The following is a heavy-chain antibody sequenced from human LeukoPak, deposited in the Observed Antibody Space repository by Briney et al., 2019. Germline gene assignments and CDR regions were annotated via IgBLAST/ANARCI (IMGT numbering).Heavy chain of an antibody. J-gene: IGHJ4*02. CDR2: IIPIFGTA. V-gene: IGHV1-69*13. D-gene: IGHD5-24*01. Sequence: SVKVSCMASGGTFSSYAISWVRQAPGQGLEWMGGIIPIFGTANYAQKFQGRVTITADESTSTAYMELSSLRSEDTAVYYCATRRDGYNSLPFDYWGQGTLVTVPS. CDR3: ATRRDGYNSLPFDY. CDR1: GGTFSSYA.